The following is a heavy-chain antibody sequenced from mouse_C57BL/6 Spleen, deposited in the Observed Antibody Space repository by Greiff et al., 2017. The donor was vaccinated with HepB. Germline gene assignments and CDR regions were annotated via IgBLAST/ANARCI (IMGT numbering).Heavy chain of an antibody. J-gene: IGHJ3*01. V-gene: IGHV5-6*01. CDR2: ISSGGSYT. D-gene: IGHD2-4*01. Sequence: EVQGVESGGDLVKPGGSLKLSCAASGFTFSSYGMSWVRQTPDKRLEWVATISSGGSYTYYPDSVKGRFTITRDNAKNTLYLQMSSLKSEDTAMYYCARPPFYDYDEGSWFAYWGQGTLVTVSA. CDR3: ARPPFYDYDEGSWFAY. CDR1: GFTFSSYG.